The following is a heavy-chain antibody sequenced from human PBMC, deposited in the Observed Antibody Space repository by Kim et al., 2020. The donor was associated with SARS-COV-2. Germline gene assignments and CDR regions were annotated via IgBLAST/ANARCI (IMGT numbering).Heavy chain of an antibody. CDR3: ARGIDWFDP. D-gene: IGHD1-26*01. Sequence: SETLSLTCTVSGGSISSYYWSRIRQPPGKGLEWIGYIYYSGSTNYNPSLKSRVTISVDTSKNQFSLKLSSVTTADTAVYYCARGIDWFDPWGQGTLVTVSS. J-gene: IGHJ5*02. CDR1: GGSISSYY. CDR2: IYYSGST. V-gene: IGHV4-59*01.